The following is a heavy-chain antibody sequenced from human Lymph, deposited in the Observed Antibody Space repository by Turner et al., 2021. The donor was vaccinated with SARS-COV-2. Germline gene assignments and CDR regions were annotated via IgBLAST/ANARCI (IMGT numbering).Heavy chain of an antibody. CDR2: ISSSSSYI. J-gene: IGHJ4*02. CDR3: ARDIPTTADYFDY. Sequence: EVQLVESGGGLVKPGGSLRLSCAASGFTFSTYSMNWVRQAPGKGLEWISSISSSSSYIYYADSVKGRFTISRDDAKNSLYLQMNSLRAEDTAGYYCARDIPTTADYFDYWGQGTLVTVSS. D-gene: IGHD4-17*01. V-gene: IGHV3-21*01. CDR1: GFTFSTYS.